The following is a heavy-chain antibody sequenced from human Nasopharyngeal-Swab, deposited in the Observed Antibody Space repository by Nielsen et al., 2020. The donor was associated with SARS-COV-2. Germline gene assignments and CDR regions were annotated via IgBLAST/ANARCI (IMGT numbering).Heavy chain of an antibody. D-gene: IGHD3-10*01. CDR2: MNTNSGNT. CDR3: ARGTGALYYGSGSYYLVY. CDR1: GYTFTSYD. Sequence: ASVKVSCKASGYTFTSYDINWVRQATGQGLEWMGWMNTNSGNTGYAQKFQGRVTVTRNTSISTAYMELSSLRSEDTAVYYCARGTGALYYGSGSYYLVYWGQGTLVTVSS. J-gene: IGHJ4*02. V-gene: IGHV1-8*01.